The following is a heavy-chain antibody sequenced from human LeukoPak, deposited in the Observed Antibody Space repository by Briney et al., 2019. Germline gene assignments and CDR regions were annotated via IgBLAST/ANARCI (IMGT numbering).Heavy chain of an antibody. J-gene: IGHJ4*02. D-gene: IGHD6-13*01. Sequence: ASVKVSCKASGYTFTSYYMHWVRQAPGQGLEWMGIINPSGGSTSYAQKFQGRVTMTRDTSISTAYMELSRLRSDDTAVYYCARVVAAAGEFDYWGQGTLVTVSS. CDR1: GYTFTSYY. CDR2: INPSGGST. V-gene: IGHV1-46*01. CDR3: ARVVAAAGEFDY.